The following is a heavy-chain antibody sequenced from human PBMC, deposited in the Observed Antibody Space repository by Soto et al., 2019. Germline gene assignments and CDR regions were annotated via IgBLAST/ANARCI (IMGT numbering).Heavy chain of an antibody. J-gene: IGHJ6*02. D-gene: IGHD5-18*01. Sequence: PGESLKISCKGSGYSFTSYWISWVRQMPGKGLEWMGRIGPSDSYTNYSPSFQGHVTISADKSISTAYLQWSSLKASDTAMYYCARLGTDTAMVTYGMDVWGQGTTVTVSS. V-gene: IGHV5-10-1*01. CDR2: IGPSDSYT. CDR3: ARLGTDTAMVTYGMDV. CDR1: GYSFTSYW.